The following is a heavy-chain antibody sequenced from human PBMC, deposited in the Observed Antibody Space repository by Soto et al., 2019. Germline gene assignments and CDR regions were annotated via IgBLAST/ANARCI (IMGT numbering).Heavy chain of an antibody. CDR2: ISAYNGNT. J-gene: IGHJ6*02. Sequence: ASVKVSCKASGYTFTSYGISWVRQAPGQGLEWMGWISAYNGNTNYAQKLQGRVTMTTDTSTSTAYMELRSLRSDDTAVYYCARECSTSCYEIRYSSCGMDFWCQGPLVTVSS. CDR3: ARECSTSCYEIRYSSCGMDF. CDR1: GYTFTSYG. D-gene: IGHD2-2*01. V-gene: IGHV1-18*01.